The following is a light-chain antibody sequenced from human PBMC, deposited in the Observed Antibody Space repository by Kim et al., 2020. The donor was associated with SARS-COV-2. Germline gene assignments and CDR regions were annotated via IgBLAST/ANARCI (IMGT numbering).Light chain of an antibody. CDR2: GAS. J-gene: IGKJ5*01. CDR1: QGISNA. CDR3: QQSNSFPRT. Sequence: DIQLTQSPSILSASVGDRVTITCRASQGISNALAWYQQRPGKAPTLLIYGASTLRSGVPSRFSGSGSGAEFSLTISSLQAEDFATYFCQQSNSFPRTFGQGTRLEIK. V-gene: IGKV1-9*01.